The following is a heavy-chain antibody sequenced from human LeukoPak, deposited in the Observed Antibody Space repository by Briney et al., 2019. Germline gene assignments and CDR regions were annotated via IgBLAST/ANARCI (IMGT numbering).Heavy chain of an antibody. CDR3: ARLGGYSYGYSGAFDI. D-gene: IGHD5-18*01. V-gene: IGHV1-46*01. Sequence: ASVKVSCKASGYTFTSYYMHWGRQAPGQGLEWMGIINPSGGSTRYAQKFQGRVTMTRDTSTSTVYMELSSLRSEDTAVYYCARLGGYSYGYSGAFDIWGQGTMVTVSS. J-gene: IGHJ3*02. CDR1: GYTFTSYY. CDR2: INPSGGST.